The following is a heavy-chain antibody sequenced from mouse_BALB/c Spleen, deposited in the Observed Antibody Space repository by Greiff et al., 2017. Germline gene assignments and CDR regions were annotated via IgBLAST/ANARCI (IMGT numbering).Heavy chain of an antibody. CDR2: IDPENGNT. Sequence: EVQLQESGAELVRPGALVKLSCKASGFNIKDYYMHWVKQRPEQGLEWIGWIDPENGNTIYDPKFQGKASITADTSSNTAYLQLSSLTSEDTAVYYCATYYGYEEGAWFAYWGQGTLVTVSA. CDR1: GFNIKDYY. V-gene: IGHV14-1*02. CDR3: ATYYGYEEGAWFAY. D-gene: IGHD2-9*01. J-gene: IGHJ3*01.